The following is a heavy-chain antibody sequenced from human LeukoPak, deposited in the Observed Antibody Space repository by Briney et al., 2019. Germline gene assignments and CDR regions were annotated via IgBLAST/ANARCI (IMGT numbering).Heavy chain of an antibody. D-gene: IGHD3-16*01. J-gene: IGHJ4*02. CDR3: AREFTQQYYFDY. CDR1: GGSISSGGYS. CDR2: IYHSGST. Sequence: SQTLSLTCAVSGGSISSGGYSWSWLRQPPGKGLEWIGYIYHSGSTYYNPSLKSRVTISVDRSKNQFSLKLSSVTAADTAVYYCAREFTQQYYFDYWGQGTLVTVSS. V-gene: IGHV4-30-2*01.